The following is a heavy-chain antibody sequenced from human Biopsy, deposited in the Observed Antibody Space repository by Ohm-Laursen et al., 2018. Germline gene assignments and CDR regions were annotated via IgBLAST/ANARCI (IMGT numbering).Heavy chain of an antibody. J-gene: IGHJ4*02. Sequence: TVKVSCKASGGPSSNYAFSWVRQAPGQGLEWVGRIVPILGHLNYAQRFQGRVSITADKSTSYVYMELSRLTSGDTAVYYCAADADGYYTEFDYWGPGTLVTVSS. V-gene: IGHV1-69*04. CDR2: IVPILGHL. CDR3: AADADGYYTEFDY. D-gene: IGHD3-3*01. CDR1: GGPSSNYA.